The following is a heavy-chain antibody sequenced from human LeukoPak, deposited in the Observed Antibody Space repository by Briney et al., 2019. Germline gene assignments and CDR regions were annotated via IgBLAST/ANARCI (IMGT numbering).Heavy chain of an antibody. Sequence: PSETLSLTCTVSGGSISSYYWSWIRQPPGKGLEWIGYIYYSGSTNYNPSLKSRVTISVDTSKNQFSLKLSSVTAADTAMYHCARKWFGGLLGWFDPWGQGTLVTVSS. J-gene: IGHJ5*02. CDR3: ARKWFGGLLGWFDP. CDR2: IYYSGST. CDR1: GGSISSYY. V-gene: IGHV4-59*12. D-gene: IGHD3-10*01.